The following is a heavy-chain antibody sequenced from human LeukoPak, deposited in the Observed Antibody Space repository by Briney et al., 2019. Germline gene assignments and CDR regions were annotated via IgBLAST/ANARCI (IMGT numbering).Heavy chain of an antibody. Sequence: ASVKVSCKASGYTFTSYYMHWVRQAPGQGLEWMGWINPNSGGTYYAQKFQGRVTMTSDTSISTAYMELSRLRSDNTAVYYCARDLYGGTSAIFDYWGQGTVVTVSS. CDR2: INPNSGGT. D-gene: IGHD4-23*01. J-gene: IGHJ4*02. V-gene: IGHV1-2*02. CDR1: GYTFTSYY. CDR3: ARDLYGGTSAIFDY.